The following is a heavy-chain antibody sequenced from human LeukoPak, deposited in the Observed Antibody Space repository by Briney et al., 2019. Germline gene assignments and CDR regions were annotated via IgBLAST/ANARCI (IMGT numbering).Heavy chain of an antibody. V-gene: IGHV3-53*01. Sequence: PGGSLRLSCAASGFTVSSNYMSWVRQAPGKGLEWFSVIYSGGSTYYADSVKGRFTISRDNSKNTLYLQMNSLRAEDTAVYYCARDEDGGDYSDFDYWGQGTLVTVSS. CDR3: ARDEDGGDYSDFDY. CDR2: IYSGGST. D-gene: IGHD2-21*02. CDR1: GFTVSSNY. J-gene: IGHJ4*02.